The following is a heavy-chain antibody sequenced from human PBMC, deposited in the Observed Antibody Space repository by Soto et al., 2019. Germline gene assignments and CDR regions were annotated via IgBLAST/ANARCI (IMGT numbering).Heavy chain of an antibody. V-gene: IGHV3-30-3*01. CDR2: ISYDGSNK. Sequence: GGSLRLSYAASGFTFINYAMHWVRQPPGKGLEWVAVISYDGSNKNYAAYVNDRFTISRDNSKITMYLQMNSLSAEDTAVYHCARDQVKGTMTILWGQGTLVTVSS. CDR3: ARDQVKGTMTIL. J-gene: IGHJ4*02. D-gene: IGHD4-17*01. CDR1: GFTFINYA.